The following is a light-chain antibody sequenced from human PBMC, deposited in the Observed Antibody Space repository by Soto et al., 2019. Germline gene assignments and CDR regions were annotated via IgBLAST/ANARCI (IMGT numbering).Light chain of an antibody. CDR3: QQYNNWPHT. V-gene: IGKV3-15*01. J-gene: IGKJ2*01. CDR1: QSVSSK. CDR2: FAS. Sequence: DIVMTQSPATLSVSPGERTTLSCRASQSVSSKLAWFQQKPGQAPRLLIYFASTRATDIPARFSGSGSGTEFTLTISSLQSEDFAVYYCQQYNNWPHTFGQGTKV.